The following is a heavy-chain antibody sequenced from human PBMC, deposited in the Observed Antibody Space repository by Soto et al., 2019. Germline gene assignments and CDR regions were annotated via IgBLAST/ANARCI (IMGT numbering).Heavy chain of an antibody. CDR2: INPTGDTT. CDR1: GYTFNAYT. V-gene: IGHV1-46*02. J-gene: IGHJ4*02. Sequence: ASVKVSCKAAGYTFNAYTVHWVRQAPGQRLEWMGMINPTGDTTTYAQNFQGRVTMTRDTSTTTVYMELSGLISEDTAVYYCARDWALDYRGQGTVVTVSS. CDR3: ARDWALDY. D-gene: IGHD7-27*01.